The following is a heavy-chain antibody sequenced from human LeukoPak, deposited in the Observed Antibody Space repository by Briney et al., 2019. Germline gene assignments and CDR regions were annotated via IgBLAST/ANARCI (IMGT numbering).Heavy chain of an antibody. CDR3: AKESPYVSPRQYYFDY. CDR2: ISYSGGDT. Sequence: PGGSLRLSCAASGFTLSSYAMSWVRQGPGKELEWVSAISYSGGDTYYAGSVKGRFTISRDNSKNTLFVEMNSLRAEDTAVYYCAKESPYVSPRQYYFDYWGQGTLVTVSS. CDR1: GFTLSSYA. V-gene: IGHV3-23*01. J-gene: IGHJ4*02. D-gene: IGHD3-10*01.